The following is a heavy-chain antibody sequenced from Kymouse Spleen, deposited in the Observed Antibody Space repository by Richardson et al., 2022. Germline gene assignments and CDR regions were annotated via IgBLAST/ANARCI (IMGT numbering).Heavy chain of an antibody. V-gene: IGHV3-13*01. Sequence: EVQLVESGGGLVQPGGSLRLSCAASGFTFSSYDMHWVRQATGKGLEWVSAIGTAGDTYYPGSVKGRFTISRENAKNSLYLQMNSLRAGDTAVYYCARVYCTNGVCYRYYGMDVWGQGTTVTVSS. CDR3: ARVYCTNGVCYRYYGMDV. CDR1: GFTFSSYD. J-gene: IGHJ6*02. CDR2: IGTAGDT. D-gene: IGHD2-8*01.